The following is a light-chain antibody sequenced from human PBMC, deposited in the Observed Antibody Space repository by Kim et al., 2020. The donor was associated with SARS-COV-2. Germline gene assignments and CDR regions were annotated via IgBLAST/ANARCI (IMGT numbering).Light chain of an antibody. Sequence: SYELTQPPSLSVSPGQTASITCSGDKLGDKYACWYQQKPGQSPVLVIYQDIKRPSGIPERFSGSNSGNTATLTISGTQAMDEADYYCQAWDSSTIVFGVG. CDR3: QAWDSSTIV. V-gene: IGLV3-1*01. J-gene: IGLJ2*01. CDR2: QDI. CDR1: KLGDKY.